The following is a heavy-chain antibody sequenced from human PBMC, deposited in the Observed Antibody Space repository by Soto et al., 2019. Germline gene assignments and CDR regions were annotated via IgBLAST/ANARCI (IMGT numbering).Heavy chain of an antibody. CDR1: GGTFSSYA. J-gene: IGHJ6*02. D-gene: IGHD6-19*01. CDR2: IIPIFGTA. V-gene: IGHV1-69*13. Sequence: SVKVSCRASGGTFSSYAISWVRQAPVQGLEWMGGIIPIFGTANYAQKFQGRVTITADESTSTAYMELSSLRSEDTAVYYCARGKVAAYYYYGMDVWGQGTTVTVSS. CDR3: ARGKVAAYYYYGMDV.